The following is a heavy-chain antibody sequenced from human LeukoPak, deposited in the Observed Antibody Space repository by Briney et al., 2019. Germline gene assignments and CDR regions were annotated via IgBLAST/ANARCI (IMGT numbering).Heavy chain of an antibody. J-gene: IGHJ4*02. CDR3: AKGHYGDYVLYYFDY. V-gene: IGHV3-9*01. CDR1: GFTFDDYA. Sequence: PGGSLRLSCAASGFTFDDYAMHWVRQAPGKGLEWVSGISWNSGSIGYADSVKGRFTISRDNAKNSLYLQMNSLRAEDTDLYYCAKGHYGDYVLYYFDYWGQGTLVTVSS. D-gene: IGHD4-17*01. CDR2: ISWNSGSI.